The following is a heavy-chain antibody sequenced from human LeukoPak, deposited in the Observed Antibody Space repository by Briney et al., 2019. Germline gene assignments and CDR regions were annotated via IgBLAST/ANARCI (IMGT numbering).Heavy chain of an antibody. V-gene: IGHV1-46*01. CDR1: GYTLTSYY. J-gene: IGHJ4*02. D-gene: IGHD3-3*01. CDR2: INPSGGST. CDR3: ARARHITIFGVAQYYFDY. Sequence: ASVKVSCKASGYTLTSYYMHWVRQAPGQGLEWMGIINPSGGSTSYAQKFQGRVTMTRDTSTSTVYMELSSLRSEDTAVYYCARARHITIFGVAQYYFDYWGQGTLVTVSS.